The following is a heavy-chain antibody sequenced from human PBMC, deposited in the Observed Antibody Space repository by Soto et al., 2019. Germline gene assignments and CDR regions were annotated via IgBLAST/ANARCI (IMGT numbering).Heavy chain of an antibody. V-gene: IGHV1-18*01. D-gene: IGHD6-6*01. J-gene: IGHJ5*02. CDR1: GYTFFTYG. CDR2: ISTYNGNT. Sequence: ASVKVSCKASGYTFFTYGITWVRQAPGQGLEWMGWISTYNGNTNYVQKLQGRVTMTTDTSTRTAYMELRSLTSDDTAMYYCARKSSSSSWFDPWGQGTMVTVSA. CDR3: ARKSSSSSWFDP.